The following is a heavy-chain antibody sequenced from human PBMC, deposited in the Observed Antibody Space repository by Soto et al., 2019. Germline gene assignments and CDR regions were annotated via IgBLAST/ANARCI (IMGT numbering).Heavy chain of an antibody. CDR1: GYTFTSYG. J-gene: IGHJ4*02. D-gene: IGHD2-2*01. CDR2: ISAYNGDT. Sequence: ASVKVSCKASGYTFTSYGISWVRQAPGQGLEWMGWISAYNGDTNYAQKLQGRATMTTDTSTTTAYMELRSLRSDDTAVYYCARDHHCSTTSCYFGTDFDYWGQG. CDR3: ARDHHCSTTSCYFGTDFDY. V-gene: IGHV1-18*01.